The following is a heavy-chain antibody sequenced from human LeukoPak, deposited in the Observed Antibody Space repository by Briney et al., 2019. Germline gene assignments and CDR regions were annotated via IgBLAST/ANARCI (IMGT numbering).Heavy chain of an antibody. CDR2: IYHSGST. CDR1: GDSISSGGYS. V-gene: IGHV4-30-2*01. J-gene: IGHJ3*02. Sequence: SETLSLTCTVSGDSISSGGYSWSWIRQPPGKGLEWIGYIYHSGSTYYNPSLKSRVTISVDRSKNQFSLKLSSVTAADTAVYYCATNIAAAGKAPYDAFDIWGQGTMVTVSS. CDR3: ATNIAAAGKAPYDAFDI. D-gene: IGHD6-13*01.